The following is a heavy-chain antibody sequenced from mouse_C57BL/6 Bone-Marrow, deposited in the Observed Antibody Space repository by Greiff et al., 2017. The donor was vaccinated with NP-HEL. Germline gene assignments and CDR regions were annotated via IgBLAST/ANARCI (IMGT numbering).Heavy chain of an antibody. CDR2: IYPGSGST. CDR3: ARPPLYYCGSSYWDY. CDR1: GYTFTSYW. Sequence: QVQLQQPGAELVKPGASVKMSCKASGYTFTSYWITWVKQRPGQGLEWIGDIYPGSGSTNYNEKFKSKATLTVDTSSSTAYMQLSSLTSEDSAVYYCARPPLYYCGSSYWDYWGQGTTLTVSS. V-gene: IGHV1-55*01. D-gene: IGHD1-1*01. J-gene: IGHJ2*01.